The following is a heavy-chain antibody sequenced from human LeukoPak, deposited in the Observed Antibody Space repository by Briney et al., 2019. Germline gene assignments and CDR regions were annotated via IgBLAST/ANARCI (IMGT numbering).Heavy chain of an antibody. V-gene: IGHV1-18*04. J-gene: IGHJ4*02. CDR2: ISGYNGNI. CDR3: ARFDSSGWSLFDY. Sequence: ASVKVSCKASGYSFTGYYIHWVRQAPGQGLEWMGWISGYNGNINYAQKFQGRVTMTTDTSTSTAYMELRSLRSDDTAVYYCARFDSSGWSLFDYWGQGTLVTVSS. D-gene: IGHD6-19*01. CDR1: GYSFTGYY.